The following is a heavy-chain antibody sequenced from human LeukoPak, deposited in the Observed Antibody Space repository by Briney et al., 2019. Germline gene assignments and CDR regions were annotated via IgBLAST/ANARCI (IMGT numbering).Heavy chain of an antibody. CDR1: GGTFSSYA. CDR2: IIPIFGTA. V-gene: IGHV1-69*06. J-gene: IGHJ4*02. D-gene: IGHD1-1*01. CDR3: ARDLSGDVLTAPFDY. Sequence: SSVKVSCKASGGTFSSYAISWVRQAPGQRLEWMGGIIPIFGTANYAQKFQGRVTITADKSTSTAYMELSSLRSEDTAVYYCARDLSGDVLTAPFDYWGQGTLVTVSP.